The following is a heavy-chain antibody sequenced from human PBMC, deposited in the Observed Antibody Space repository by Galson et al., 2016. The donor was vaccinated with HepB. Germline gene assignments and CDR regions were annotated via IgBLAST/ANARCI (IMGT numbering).Heavy chain of an antibody. CDR3: AREGWYYYGSGSHMDV. CDR2: IYYSGET. CDR1: GGSMDSFY. J-gene: IGHJ6*02. D-gene: IGHD3-10*01. V-gene: IGHV4-59*01. Sequence: SETLSLTCIVSGGSMDSFYWAWVRQSPGKGLEWIGNIYYSGETDYKPSLKSRVTISVDTSKNQFPLKLNSVTAADTAVYYCAREGWYYYGSGSHMDVWGQGTTVTVSS.